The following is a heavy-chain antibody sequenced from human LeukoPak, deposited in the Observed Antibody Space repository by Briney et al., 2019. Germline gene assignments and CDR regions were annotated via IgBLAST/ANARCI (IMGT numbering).Heavy chain of an antibody. Sequence: SQTLSLTCTVSGGSISSGGYYWSWIRQHPGKGLEWIGYIYYSGSTNYNPSLKSRVTISVDTSKNQFSLKLSSVTAADTAVYYCARVGNYYGSGSYYTTRYYFDYWGQGTLVTVSS. J-gene: IGHJ4*02. CDR3: ARVGNYYGSGSYYTTRYYFDY. D-gene: IGHD3-10*01. CDR2: IYYSGST. V-gene: IGHV4-31*03. CDR1: GGSISSGGYY.